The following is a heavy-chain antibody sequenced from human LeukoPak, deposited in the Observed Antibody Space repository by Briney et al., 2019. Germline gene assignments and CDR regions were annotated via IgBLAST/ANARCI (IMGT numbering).Heavy chain of an antibody. CDR3: AREGRYNWNQDNWFDP. V-gene: IGHV1-69*04. CDR1: VGTFSSYA. J-gene: IGHJ5*02. Sequence: GASVKVSCKASVGTFSSYAISWVRQAPGQGLEWMGRIIPILGIANYAQKFQGRVTITADKSPSTAYMELSSLRSEDTAVYYCAREGRYNWNQDNWFDPWGQGTLVTVSS. CDR2: IIPILGIA. D-gene: IGHD1-20*01.